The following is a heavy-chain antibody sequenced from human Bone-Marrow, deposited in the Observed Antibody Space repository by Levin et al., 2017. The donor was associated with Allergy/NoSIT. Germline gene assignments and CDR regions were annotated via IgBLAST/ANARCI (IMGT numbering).Heavy chain of an antibody. CDR3: AKAQSGNYLDSDGYYH. J-gene: IGHJ5*02. D-gene: IGHD3-22*01. CDR2: ISGSGGDT. Sequence: PGGSLRLSCAASGFTFSSYATYAMSWVRQAPGKGLEWVSAISGSGGDTYYADSVKGRFTISRDNSKNTVSLQMNSLRAEDTAVYYCAKAQSGNYLDSDGYYHWGQGTLVTVSS. V-gene: IGHV3-23*01. CDR1: GFTFSSYATYA.